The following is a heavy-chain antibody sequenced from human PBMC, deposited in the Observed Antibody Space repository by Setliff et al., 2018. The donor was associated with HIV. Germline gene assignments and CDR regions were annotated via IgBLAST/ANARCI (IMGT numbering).Heavy chain of an antibody. J-gene: IGHJ1*01. Sequence: GASVKVSCKASGYTFSDYGITWVRQAPGQGLEWMGWISAYTGNTNYTQKLQGRVTMTTDTYTSTAYKALRSLRSDDTAVYYCARGVTRDISCSYRDEYFQRWGQGTPVAVSS. CDR1: GYTFSDYG. V-gene: IGHV1-18*01. D-gene: IGHD3-9*01. CDR3: ARGVTRDISCSYRDEYFQR. CDR2: ISAYTGNT.